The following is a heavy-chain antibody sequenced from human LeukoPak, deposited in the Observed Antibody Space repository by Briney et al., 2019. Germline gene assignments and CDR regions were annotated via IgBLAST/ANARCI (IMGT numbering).Heavy chain of an antibody. Sequence: GGSLRLSCAASGFTFYTYSMNWVRQAPGKGLEWVSSISSSGTYTYYADSVKGRFTISRDNAKSSMWLQMSSLRAEDTAVYYCGRDQTPFYWGQGSLVTVSS. CDR1: GFTFYTYS. CDR2: ISSSGTYT. CDR3: GRDQTPFY. J-gene: IGHJ4*02. D-gene: IGHD2-15*01. V-gene: IGHV3-21*06.